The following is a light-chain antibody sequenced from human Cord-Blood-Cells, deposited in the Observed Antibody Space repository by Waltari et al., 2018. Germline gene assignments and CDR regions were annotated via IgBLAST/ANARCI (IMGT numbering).Light chain of an antibody. J-gene: IGKJ5*01. CDR2: GAS. CDR1: QSVSSSY. CDR3: QQYGSSPRIT. V-gene: IGKV3-20*01. Sequence: EIVLTQSPGTLSLSPGERDTLSCRASQSVSSSYLAWYQQKPGQAPRLLIYGASSRATGIPDRFSGSGSATDFTLTISRLEPEDFAVYYCQQYGSSPRITFGQGTRLEIK.